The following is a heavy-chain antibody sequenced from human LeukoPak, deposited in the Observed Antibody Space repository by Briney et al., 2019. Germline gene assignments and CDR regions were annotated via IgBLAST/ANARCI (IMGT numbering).Heavy chain of an antibody. CDR3: ARHNYDYAAAFDR. CDR1: GGSISSGGYS. D-gene: IGHD3-16*01. CDR2: TFYTGNT. V-gene: IGHV4-61*03. Sequence: SETLSLTCAVSGGSISSGGYSWSWIRQPPGKGLEWIGYTFYTGNTNYNPSLKSRLTISLDTSKNHLSLKLTSVTAADTALYYCARHNYDYAAAFDRWGQGTLVTVSS. J-gene: IGHJ4*02.